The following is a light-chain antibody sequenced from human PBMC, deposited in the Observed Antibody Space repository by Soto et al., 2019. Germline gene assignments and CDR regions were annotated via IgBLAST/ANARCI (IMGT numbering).Light chain of an antibody. J-gene: IGKJ1*01. CDR2: GAS. Sequence: EIVLTQSPGTLSLSPGESASLSCRASQSISNNFLAWYQRKPGQAPRLLIYGASYRATDIPYRFSGSGSGTHFTLTITRLEPDDFAVYYCQQYGGSPPTFGQGTMVEVK. CDR3: QQYGGSPPT. V-gene: IGKV3-20*01. CDR1: QSISNNF.